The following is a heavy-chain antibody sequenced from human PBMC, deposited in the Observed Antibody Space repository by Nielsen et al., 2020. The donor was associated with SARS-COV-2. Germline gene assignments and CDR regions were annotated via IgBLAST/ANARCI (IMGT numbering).Heavy chain of an antibody. CDR3: TRGFYSQSDY. Sequence: GESLKISCAGSGFSFSNYSMNWVRQAPGKGLEWVSSISGDSYYIFYSDSVKGRFTISRDNGKNSLFLQMNSLRSEDTALYHCTRGFYSQSDYWGQGTLVTVSS. V-gene: IGHV3-21*01. D-gene: IGHD2-15*01. CDR1: GFSFSNYS. J-gene: IGHJ4*02. CDR2: ISGDSYYI.